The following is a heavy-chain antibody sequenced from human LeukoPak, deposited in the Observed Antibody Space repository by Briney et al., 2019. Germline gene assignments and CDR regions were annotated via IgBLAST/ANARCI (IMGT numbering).Heavy chain of an antibody. CDR1: GFTFSSYW. CDR3: ARDQITMVRGVFYYYYYYMDV. CDR2: IKQDGSEK. V-gene: IGHV3-7*01. J-gene: IGHJ6*03. D-gene: IGHD3-10*01. Sequence: GGSLRLSCAASGFTFSSYWMSWVRQAPGKGLEWVANIKQDGSEKYYVDSVKGRFTISRDNAKNSLYLQMNSLRAEDTAVYYCARDQITMVRGVFYYYYYYMDVWGKGTTVTVSS.